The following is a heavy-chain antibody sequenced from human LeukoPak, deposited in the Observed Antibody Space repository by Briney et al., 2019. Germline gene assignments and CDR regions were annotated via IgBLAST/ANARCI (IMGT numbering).Heavy chain of an antibody. CDR3: AKSGGSSSTGLY. CDR2: IRYVGINK. V-gene: IGHV3-30*02. D-gene: IGHD1-14*01. J-gene: IGHJ4*02. Sequence: GGSLRPSCAASGFTVSSNYMSWVRQAPGKGLEWVSFIRYVGINKYYADSVKGRFTISRDNSKNTLYLQMNSLRAEDTALYYCAKSGGSSSTGLYWGQGTLVTVSS. CDR1: GFTVSSNY.